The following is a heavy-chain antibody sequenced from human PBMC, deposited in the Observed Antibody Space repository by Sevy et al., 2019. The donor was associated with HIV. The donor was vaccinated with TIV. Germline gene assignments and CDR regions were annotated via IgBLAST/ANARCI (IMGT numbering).Heavy chain of an antibody. V-gene: IGHV3-33*01. CDR1: GFAYSGYS. CDR2: IWYDGSNK. J-gene: IGHJ4*02. D-gene: IGHD6-19*01. Sequence: GGSLRLSCAAFGFAYSGYSMHWVRQAPGKGLEWVAVIWYDGSNKEYAHSVKGRFTISRDNSKTTLYLQMKSLRAEDTAVYYCARESIAVAGIGYYFDSWGQGTLVTVSS. CDR3: ARESIAVAGIGYYFDS.